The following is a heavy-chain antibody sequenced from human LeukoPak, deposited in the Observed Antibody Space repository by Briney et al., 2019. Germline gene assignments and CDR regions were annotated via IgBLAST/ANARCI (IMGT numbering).Heavy chain of an antibody. CDR2: IYYSGST. J-gene: IGHJ3*02. CDR3: ARLKGGNIVVVPAVNHDAFDI. V-gene: IGHV4-59*08. CDR1: GGSISSYY. Sequence: SETLSLTCTVSGGSISSYYWSWIRQPPGKGLEWIGYIYYSGSTNYNPSLKSRVTISVDTSKNQFSLKLSSVTAADTAVYYCARLKGGNIVVVPAVNHDAFDIWGQGTMVTVSS. D-gene: IGHD2-2*01.